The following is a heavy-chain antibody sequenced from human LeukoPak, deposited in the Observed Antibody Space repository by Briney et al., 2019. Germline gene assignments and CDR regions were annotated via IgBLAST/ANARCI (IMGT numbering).Heavy chain of an antibody. CDR3: AKSGGLSGSGRLAMDV. V-gene: IGHV3-23*01. CDR2: ISGSGGST. Sequence: GGSLRLSCAASGFAFSTYAMSWVRVTPGGRLGWGSGISGSGGSTYYADSVKGRFTSSRDNSNNTLYVQMNSLRVEDTAVYYCAKSGGLSGSGRLAMDVWGQGTTVTVSS. CDR1: GFAFSTYA. D-gene: IGHD3-10*01. J-gene: IGHJ6*02.